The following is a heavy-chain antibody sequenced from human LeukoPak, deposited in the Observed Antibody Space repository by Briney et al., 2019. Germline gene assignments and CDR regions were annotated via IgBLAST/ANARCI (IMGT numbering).Heavy chain of an antibody. J-gene: IGHJ4*02. CDR3: SKDLETINPTMD. CDR2: IGGSGKNT. D-gene: IGHD3-10*01. CDR1: GFSFSSHA. Sequence: GGSLRLSCAASGFSFSSHAKSWVRQAPGKGLEWVSSIGGSGKNTFYADAVKGRFTISRDNSKDTLNLQLNSLRAEDTPLYYCSKDLETINPTMDWGQGTLVTVSS. V-gene: IGHV3-23*01.